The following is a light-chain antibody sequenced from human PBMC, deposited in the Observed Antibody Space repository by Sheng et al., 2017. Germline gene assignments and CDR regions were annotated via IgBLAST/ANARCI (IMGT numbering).Light chain of an antibody. Sequence: QSALTQPPSASGSPGQSVTISCTGTSSDVGGYNYVSWYQQHPGKAPKLMIYDVSKRPSGVPDRFSGSKSGNTASLTVSGLQAEDEADYYCNSYAGSRGVFGGGTKLTVL. CDR1: SSDVGGYNY. J-gene: IGLJ3*02. CDR2: DVS. V-gene: IGLV2-8*01. CDR3: NSYAGSRGV.